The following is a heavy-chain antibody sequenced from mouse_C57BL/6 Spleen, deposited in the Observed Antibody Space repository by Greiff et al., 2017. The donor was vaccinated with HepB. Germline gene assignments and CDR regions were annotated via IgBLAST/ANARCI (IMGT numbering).Heavy chain of an antibody. CDR3: AKDLLRSHFDY. CDR2: IYPGNGDT. J-gene: IGHJ2*01. V-gene: IGHV1-12*01. CDR1: GYTFTSYN. Sequence: QVQLQQSGAELVRPGASVKMSCKASGYTFTSYNMHWVKQTPRQGLEWIGAIYPGNGDTSYNQKFKVKATLPVDNSSSPAYMQLSSLTSDDSAVYFCAKDLLRSHFDYWGQGTTLTVSS. D-gene: IGHD1-1*01.